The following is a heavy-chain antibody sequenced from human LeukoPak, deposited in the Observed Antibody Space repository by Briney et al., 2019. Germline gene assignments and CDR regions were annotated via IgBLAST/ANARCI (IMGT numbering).Heavy chain of an antibody. CDR2: IYYSGSA. J-gene: IGHJ4*02. Sequence: SETLSLTCTVPGGSFSSGNFYWYWIRRFPGRGLEWIGYIYYSGSAYYNPSLRSRVTISVDTSKKQFSLTLSTVTAADTAMYYCARAGGSGNSTYYFDYWGQGTQVTVSS. CDR3: ARAGGSGNSTYYFDY. D-gene: IGHD3-10*01. V-gene: IGHV4-31*03. CDR1: GGSFSSGNFY.